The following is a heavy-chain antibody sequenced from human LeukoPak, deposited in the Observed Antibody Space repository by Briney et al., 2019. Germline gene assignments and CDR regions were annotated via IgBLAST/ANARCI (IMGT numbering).Heavy chain of an antibody. CDR2: IYYSGST. J-gene: IGHJ6*03. V-gene: IGHV4-59*08. D-gene: IGHD6-13*01. CDR3: ARRAGSSWNKRVYYYHMDV. Sequence: PSETLSLTCTVSGGSISSYYWSWIRQPPGKGLEWIGYIYYSGSTNYNPSLKSRVTISVDTSKNQFSLKLSSVTAADTAVYYCARRAGSSWNKRVYYYHMDVWGKGTTVTVSS. CDR1: GGSISSYY.